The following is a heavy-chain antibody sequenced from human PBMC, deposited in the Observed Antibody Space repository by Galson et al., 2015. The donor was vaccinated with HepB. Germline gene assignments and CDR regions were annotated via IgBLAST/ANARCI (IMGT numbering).Heavy chain of an antibody. CDR3: ARAHSSSWYASFWHLFDY. CDR2: INTNTGNP. Sequence: SVKVSCKASGYTFTSYAMNWVRQAPGQGLEWMRWINTNTGNPTYAQGFTGRFVFSLDTSVSTAYLQISSLKAEDTAVYYCARAHSSSWYASFWHLFDYWGQGTLVTVSS. D-gene: IGHD6-13*01. J-gene: IGHJ4*02. V-gene: IGHV7-4-1*02. CDR1: GYTFTSYA.